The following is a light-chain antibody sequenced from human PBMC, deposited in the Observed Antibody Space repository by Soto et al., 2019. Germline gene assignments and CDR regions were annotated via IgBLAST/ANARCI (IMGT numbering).Light chain of an antibody. J-gene: IGKJ1*01. Sequence: DIQMTQFPSSLSASVGDRVTITCRASQGIRNDLAWYQQKPGKAPKRLIYAASSLQGGVPSRFSGSGSGTEFTLAISSLQPEDFATFFCLQHSTYPLTFGQGTKVEIK. CDR1: QGIRND. V-gene: IGKV1-17*01. CDR2: AAS. CDR3: LQHSTYPLT.